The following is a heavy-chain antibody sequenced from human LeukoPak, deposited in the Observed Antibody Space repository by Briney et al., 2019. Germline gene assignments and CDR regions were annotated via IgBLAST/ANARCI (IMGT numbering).Heavy chain of an antibody. V-gene: IGHV3-30*03. D-gene: IGHD3-10*01. CDR3: ASQRG. CDR1: GFTFSSYG. CDR2: ISYDGSNK. Sequence: GGSLRLSCAASGFTFSSYGMHWVRQAPGKGLEWVAVISYDGSNKYYADSVKGRFTISRDNSKNTLYLQMNSLRAEDTAVYYCASQRGWGQGTLVTVSS. J-gene: IGHJ4*02.